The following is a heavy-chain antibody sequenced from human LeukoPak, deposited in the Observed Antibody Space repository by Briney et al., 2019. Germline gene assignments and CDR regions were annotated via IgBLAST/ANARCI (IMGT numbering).Heavy chain of an antibody. CDR3: AKVRVVVSRDAFDI. D-gene: IGHD2-15*01. V-gene: IGHV3-30*18. CDR1: GFTFSSYG. CDR2: ISYDGSNK. Sequence: GGSLRLSCAASGFTFSSYGMHWVRQAPGKGLEWVAVISYDGSNKYYADSVKGRFTISRDNSKNTLYLQMNSLRAEDTAVYYCAKVRVVVSRDAFDIWGQGTMVTVSS. J-gene: IGHJ3*02.